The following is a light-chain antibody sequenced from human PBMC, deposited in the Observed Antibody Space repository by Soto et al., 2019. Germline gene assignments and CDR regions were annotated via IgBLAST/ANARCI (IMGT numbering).Light chain of an antibody. Sequence: EIVLTQSPGTLSLSPGERATLSCRASQSVSSNFLAWYQRKPGQAPRLLIYGASSRATGVPDRFRGSVSGTDFTLTLTRLEPEDFAVYYCQQYGSSPTFGQGTKVEIK. J-gene: IGKJ1*01. CDR2: GAS. V-gene: IGKV3-20*01. CDR3: QQYGSSPT. CDR1: QSVSSNF.